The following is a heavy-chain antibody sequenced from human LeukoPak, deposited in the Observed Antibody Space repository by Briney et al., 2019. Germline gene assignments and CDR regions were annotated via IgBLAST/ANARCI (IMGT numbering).Heavy chain of an antibody. CDR2: IKRDGSEK. Sequence: PGGSLRLSCAASGFTFSSYWMSWVRQAPGKGLEWVANIKRDGSEKYYVDSVKGRFTISRDNAKNSLYLQMNSLRAEDTAVYYCARVLTYYYGSGSYPLHFDYWGQGTLVTVSS. D-gene: IGHD3-10*01. CDR1: GFTFSSYW. V-gene: IGHV3-7*01. J-gene: IGHJ4*02. CDR3: ARVLTYYYGSGSYPLHFDY.